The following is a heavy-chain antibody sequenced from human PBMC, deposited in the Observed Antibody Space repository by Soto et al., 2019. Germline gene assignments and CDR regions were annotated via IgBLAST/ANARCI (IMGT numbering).Heavy chain of an antibody. V-gene: IGHV3-23*01. D-gene: IGHD4-17*01. J-gene: IGHJ5*02. CDR1: GFTFSSYD. Sequence: PGGSLRLSCAASGFTFSSYDMSWVRQAPGKGLEWVSAISGSGGSTYYADSVKGRFTISRDNSKNTLYLQMNSLRAEDTALYYCAKVMGSVTTCWFDPWGQGTLVTVSS. CDR2: ISGSGGST. CDR3: AKVMGSVTTCWFDP.